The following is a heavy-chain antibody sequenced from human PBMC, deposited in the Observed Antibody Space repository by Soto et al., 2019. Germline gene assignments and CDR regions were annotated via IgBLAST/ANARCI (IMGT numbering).Heavy chain of an antibody. CDR1: GFSLSTSGVG. Sequence: QITLTESGPTLVKSTQTLTLTCTFSGFSLSTSGVGVGWIRQPPGKALEWLALIYWDDDKRFSPSLRNRLTLTKDTSKNQVVLTMTNMDPVDTATYYCAPRRSYTLFDYWGQGTLVTVSS. CDR3: APRRSYTLFDY. J-gene: IGHJ4*02. V-gene: IGHV2-5*02. CDR2: IYWDDDK.